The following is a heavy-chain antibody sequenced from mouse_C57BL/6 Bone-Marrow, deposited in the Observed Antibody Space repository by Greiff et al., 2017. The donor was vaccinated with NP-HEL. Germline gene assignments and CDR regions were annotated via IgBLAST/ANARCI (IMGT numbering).Heavy chain of an antibody. V-gene: IGHV6-3*01. CDR1: GFTFSNYW. Sequence: EVMLVESGGGLVQPGGSMKLSCVASGFTFSNYWMNWVRQSPEKGLEWVAQIRLKSDNYATHYAESVKGRFTISRDDSKSSVYLQMNNLRAEDTGIYYCTERLPGAMDYWGQGTSVTVSS. J-gene: IGHJ4*01. D-gene: IGHD2-2*01. CDR3: TERLPGAMDY. CDR2: IRLKSDNYAT.